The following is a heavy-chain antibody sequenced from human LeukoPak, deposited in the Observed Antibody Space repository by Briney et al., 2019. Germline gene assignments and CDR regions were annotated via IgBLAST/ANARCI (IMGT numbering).Heavy chain of an antibody. Sequence: SETLSLTCTVSGGSITSDCYWGWLRQPPGKGLEWIGRVHYSGSTNYNPSLKSRITISVDTSKNQFSLKLSSVTAADTAMYYCARTAMVPAAMHTWCFDLWGRGTLVTVSS. V-gene: IGHV4-39*07. J-gene: IGHJ2*01. CDR3: ARTAMVPAAMHTWCFDL. CDR1: GGSITSDCY. CDR2: VHYSGST. D-gene: IGHD2-2*01.